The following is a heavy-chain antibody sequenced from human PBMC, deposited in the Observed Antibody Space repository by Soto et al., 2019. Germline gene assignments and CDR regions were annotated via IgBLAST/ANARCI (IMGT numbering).Heavy chain of an antibody. D-gene: IGHD1-26*01. Sequence: QVQLVESGGGVVQPGTSLRLSCAASGFIFSGYGMHWVRQAPGKGLEWVAVTRYDGSNKYYGDSVKGRFIISRDNSKNTLYLQMNNLIAEDTAVYFFARDGVGATVFFGYFYYWGQGTMVTVSS. CDR3: ARDGVGATVFFGYFYY. J-gene: IGHJ4*02. CDR2: TRYDGSNK. CDR1: GFIFSGYG. V-gene: IGHV3-33*01.